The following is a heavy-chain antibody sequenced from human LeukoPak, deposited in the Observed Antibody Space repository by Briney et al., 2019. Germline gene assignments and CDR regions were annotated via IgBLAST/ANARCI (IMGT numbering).Heavy chain of an antibody. CDR2: ISYDGSNK. D-gene: IGHD6-13*01. Sequence: GGSLRLSCAASGFTFSSYGMHWVRQAPGKGLEWVAVISYDGSNKYYADSVKGRFTISRDNSKNTLYLQMNSLRAEDTAVYYCAKGSGSSPNWFDPWGQGTLVTVSS. CDR1: GFTFSSYG. J-gene: IGHJ5*02. CDR3: AKGSGSSPNWFDP. V-gene: IGHV3-30*18.